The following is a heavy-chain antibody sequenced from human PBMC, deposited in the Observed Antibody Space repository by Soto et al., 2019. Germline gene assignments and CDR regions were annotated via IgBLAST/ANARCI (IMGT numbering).Heavy chain of an antibody. CDR2: ISASGSRT. D-gene: IGHD5-18*01. V-gene: IGHV3-23*01. J-gene: IGHJ6*02. CDR1: GFTFSNYA. CDR3: AKHTVKDTFMTYYYYYGMDV. Sequence: EVQLLESGGGMVQPGGSLRLSCAASGFTFSNYAMSWVRQAPGKGLEWVSGISASGSRTYSADSVQGRFTLSRDNSKNTLYLQMSSLSAEDTAVYYCAKHTVKDTFMTYYYYYGMDVWGQGTTVTVSS.